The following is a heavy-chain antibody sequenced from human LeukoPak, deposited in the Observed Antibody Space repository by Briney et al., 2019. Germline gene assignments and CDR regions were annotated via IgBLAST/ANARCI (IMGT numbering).Heavy chain of an antibody. Sequence: GGSLRLSCAASGFTFSSYEMNWVRQAPGKGLEGVSYISRSGSTIYYADSVKGRFTISRDNAKNSLYLQMNSLRAEDTAVYYCARVSFGAAADFDYWGQGTLVTVSS. CDR2: ISRSGSTI. D-gene: IGHD6-13*01. J-gene: IGHJ4*02. CDR3: ARVSFGAAADFDY. V-gene: IGHV3-48*03. CDR1: GFTFSSYE.